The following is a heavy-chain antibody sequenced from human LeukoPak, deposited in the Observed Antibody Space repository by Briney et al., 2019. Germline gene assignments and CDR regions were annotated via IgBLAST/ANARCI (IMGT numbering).Heavy chain of an antibody. CDR1: GFTSSSYW. J-gene: IGHJ4*02. V-gene: IGHV3-7*04. Sequence: GGSLRLSCAASGFTSSSYWMSWVRQAPGKGLKWVANIKQDGSEKYYVDSAKGRFTISRDNAKNSLYLHMNSLRAEDTAVYCCARAHHFWSGSDYWGQGTLVTVSS. D-gene: IGHD3-3*02. CDR2: IKQDGSEK. CDR3: ARAHHFWSGSDY.